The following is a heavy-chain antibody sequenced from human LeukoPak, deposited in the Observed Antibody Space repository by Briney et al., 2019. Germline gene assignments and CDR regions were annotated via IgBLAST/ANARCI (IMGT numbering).Heavy chain of an antibody. CDR1: GGSFSGYY. J-gene: IGHJ4*02. V-gene: IGHV4-34*01. Sequence: SETLSLTCAVYGGSFSGYYWSWIRQPPGKGLEWIGEINHSGSTNCNPSLKSRVTISVDTSKNQFSLKLSSVTAADTAVYYCARGFGLNYYDSSGYYSMDYWGQGTLVTVSS. CDR3: ARGFGLNYYDSSGYYSMDY. CDR2: INHSGST. D-gene: IGHD3-22*01.